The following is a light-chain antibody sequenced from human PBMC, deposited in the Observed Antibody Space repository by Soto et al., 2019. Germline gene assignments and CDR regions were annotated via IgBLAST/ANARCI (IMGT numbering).Light chain of an antibody. CDR3: SSYAGSDNLGV. CDR1: SSDVGGYNY. V-gene: IGLV2-8*01. CDR2: EVT. Sequence: QSALTQPPSASGSPGQSVTISCTGTSSDVGGYNYVSWYQQHPDKAPRLMIYEVTKRPSGVPDRFSGSKSGNTASLTVSGLQAEDEAHYYCSSYAGSDNLGVFGTGTKLTVL. J-gene: IGLJ1*01.